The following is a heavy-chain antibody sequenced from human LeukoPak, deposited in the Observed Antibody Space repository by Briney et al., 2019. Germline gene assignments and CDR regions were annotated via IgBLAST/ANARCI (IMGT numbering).Heavy chain of an antibody. D-gene: IGHD6-19*01. J-gene: IGHJ3*02. CDR2: FDPEGGET. CDR1: GYSLTELS. Sequence: GASVKVSCKVSGYSLTELSIHWVRQAPTKGREWMGGFDPEGGETTYAQKFQGRVTMTEDTSTDTAYMELTSLMSEDTALYYCATGYTSGWANDAFDIWGQGTMVTVSS. V-gene: IGHV1-24*01. CDR3: ATGYTSGWANDAFDI.